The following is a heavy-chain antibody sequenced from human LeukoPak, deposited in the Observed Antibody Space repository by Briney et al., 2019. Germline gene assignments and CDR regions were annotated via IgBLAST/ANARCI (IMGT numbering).Heavy chain of an antibody. CDR1: GGSVSSTNW. V-gene: IGHV4-4*02. D-gene: IGHD6-6*01. Sequence: PSETLSLTCGVSGGSVSSTNWWTWVRQPPGKGLEWIGEVHLDGRTNYNPSLESRLTMSVDLSENHISLKLTSVTAADTAVYYCVRGSIVRSSSSPFDYWGQGTLVTVSS. CDR3: VRGSIVRSSSSPFDY. J-gene: IGHJ4*02. CDR2: VHLDGRT.